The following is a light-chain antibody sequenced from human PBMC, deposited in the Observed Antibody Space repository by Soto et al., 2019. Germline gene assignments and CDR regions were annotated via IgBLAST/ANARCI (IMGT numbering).Light chain of an antibody. CDR2: GAS. CDR3: QQYNNWPRT. J-gene: IGKJ1*01. CDR1: QSVSSSY. Sequence: EIGLTQSPGTLSLSPGERATLHCRASQSVSSSYLAWYQQKPGQAPRLLIYGASTRATGIPARFSGSGSGTEFTLTISSLQSEDFAVYYCQQYNNWPRTFGQGTKVDIK. V-gene: IGKV3-15*01.